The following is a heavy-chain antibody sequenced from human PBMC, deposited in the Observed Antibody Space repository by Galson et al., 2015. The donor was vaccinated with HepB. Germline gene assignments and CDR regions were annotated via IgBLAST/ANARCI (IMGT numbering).Heavy chain of an antibody. CDR3: ASEGYEGRCSGGSCQADITAFDI. Sequence: SLRLSCAASGFTFSSYIMHWVRQAPGKGLEWVAFISYDGSSKYYADSVKGRFTSSRDNSKNTLDLQMDNLRAEDTAVYYCASEGYEGRCSGGSCQADITAFDIWGQGTMVTVSS. J-gene: IGHJ3*02. CDR2: ISYDGSSK. V-gene: IGHV3-30-3*01. D-gene: IGHD2-15*01. CDR1: GFTFSSYI.